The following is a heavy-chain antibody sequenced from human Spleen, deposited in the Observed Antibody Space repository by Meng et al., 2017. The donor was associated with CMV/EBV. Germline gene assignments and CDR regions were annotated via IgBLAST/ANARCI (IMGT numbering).Heavy chain of an antibody. CDR1: GFTFSSYW. J-gene: IGHJ4*02. Sequence: GESLKISCAASGFTFSSYWMHWVRQAPGKGLVWVSRINSDGSRTTYADSVKGRFTISRDNAKNTLFLQMNDLRTDDTAVYHCARMVEYSGSSAKDYWGQGTLVTVSS. V-gene: IGHV3-74*01. CDR3: ARMVEYSGSSAKDY. D-gene: IGHD5-12*01. CDR2: INSDGSRT.